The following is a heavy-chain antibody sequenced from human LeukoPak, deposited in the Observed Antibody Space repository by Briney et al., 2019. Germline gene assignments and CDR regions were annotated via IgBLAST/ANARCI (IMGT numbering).Heavy chain of an antibody. J-gene: IGHJ1*01. D-gene: IGHD3-16*01. CDR3: ARLGEPGDFQH. V-gene: IGHV4-38-2*01. Sequence: SETLSLTCAVSGYSISSGYYWGWIRQPPGKGLEWIGSIYHSGSTYYNPSLRSRVTISVDTSKNQFSLKLSSVTAADTAVYYCARLGEPGDFQHWGQGTLVTVSS. CDR1: GYSISSGYY. CDR2: IYHSGST.